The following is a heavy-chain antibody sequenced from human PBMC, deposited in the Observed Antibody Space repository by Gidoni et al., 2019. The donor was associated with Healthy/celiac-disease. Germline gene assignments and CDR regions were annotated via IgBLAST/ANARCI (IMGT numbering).Heavy chain of an antibody. CDR3: ARARNWGERTYWYFDL. CDR2: IIPIFGTA. Sequence: QVQLVQSGAEVKKPGSSVKVSCKASGGTFSRYAISWVRQAPGQGLEWMGGIIPIFGTANYAQKFQGRVTITADESTSTAYMELSSLRSEDTAVYYCARARNWGERTYWYFDLWGRGTLVTVSS. D-gene: IGHD7-27*01. CDR1: GGTFSRYA. V-gene: IGHV1-69*01. J-gene: IGHJ2*01.